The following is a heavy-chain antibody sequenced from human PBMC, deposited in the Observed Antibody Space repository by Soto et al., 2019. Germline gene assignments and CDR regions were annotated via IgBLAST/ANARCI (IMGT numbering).Heavy chain of an antibody. V-gene: IGHV1-46*01. J-gene: IGHJ5*02. CDR1: GYSFANYR. CDR3: ARATSDSGDYWRFDP. CDR2: IDPSGGAA. D-gene: IGHD3-3*01. Sequence: ASVKVSCKASGYSFANYRIHWVRQALGQGLEWMGQIDPSGGAASYAQNFQGRITLTRDTSMTTVYMDLTSLRSEDTALYYCARATSDSGDYWRFDPWGQGTLVTVSS.